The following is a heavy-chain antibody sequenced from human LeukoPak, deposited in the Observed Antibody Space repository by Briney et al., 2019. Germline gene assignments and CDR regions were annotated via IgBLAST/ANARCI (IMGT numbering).Heavy chain of an antibody. CDR1: GFTFSSYG. CDR3: AKPEGDGYSLDY. Sequence: GGSLRLSCAASGFTFSSYGMHWVRQAPGKGLEWVAVISYDGSNKYYADSVKGRFTISRDNSKNTLYLQMNSLRAEDTAVYYCAKPEGDGYSLDYWGQGTLVTVSS. CDR2: ISYDGSNK. V-gene: IGHV3-30*18. D-gene: IGHD5-24*01. J-gene: IGHJ4*02.